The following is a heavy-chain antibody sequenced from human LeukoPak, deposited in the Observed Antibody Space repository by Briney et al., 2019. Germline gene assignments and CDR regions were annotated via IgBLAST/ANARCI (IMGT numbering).Heavy chain of an antibody. V-gene: IGHV3-30*02. D-gene: IGHD6-19*01. CDR2: IRFDGSNK. CDR1: GFTFSTSG. CDR3: AIHRGYTSSFDY. Sequence: GSLRLSCAASGFTFSTSGMHWVRQAPGKGLEWVAFIRFDGSNKYYADSVKGRFTISRDNSKNALYLQMNSLRAEDTAVYYCAIHRGYTSSFDYWGQGTLVTVSS. J-gene: IGHJ4*02.